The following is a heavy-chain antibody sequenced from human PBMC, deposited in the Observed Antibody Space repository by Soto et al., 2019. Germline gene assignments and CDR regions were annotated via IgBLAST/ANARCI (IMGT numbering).Heavy chain of an antibody. V-gene: IGHV3-48*03. D-gene: IGHD6-13*01. CDR2: ISSSGSTI. Sequence: GGSLRLSCAASGFTFSSYEMNWVRQAPGKGLEWVSYISSSGSTIYYADSVKGRFTISRDNAKNSLYLQMNSLRAEDTAVYYCAREIHIAAAGTFDYWGQGTLVTVSS. CDR1: GFTFSSYE. CDR3: AREIHIAAAGTFDY. J-gene: IGHJ4*02.